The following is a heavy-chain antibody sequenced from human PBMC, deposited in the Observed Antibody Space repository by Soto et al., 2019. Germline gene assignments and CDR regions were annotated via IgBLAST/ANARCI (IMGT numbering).Heavy chain of an antibody. Sequence: ASVQVSFPASGSTFPGYYMHLVRQAPGQGLEWMGWINPNSGGTNYAQKFQGWVTMTRDTSISTAYMELSRLRSDDTAVYYCARHRDGYYYGLGVRGQGTTVTVSS. V-gene: IGHV1-2*04. D-gene: IGHD3-10*01. CDR1: GSTFPGYY. CDR3: ARHRDGYYYGLGV. CDR2: INPNSGGT. J-gene: IGHJ6*02.